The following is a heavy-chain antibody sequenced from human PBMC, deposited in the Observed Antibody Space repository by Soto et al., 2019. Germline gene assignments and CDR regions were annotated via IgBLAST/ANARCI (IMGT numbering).Heavy chain of an antibody. J-gene: IGHJ6*02. CDR3: ARTRYPSYAMDV. CDR1: GGSISSYY. Sequence: SETLSLTCTVSGGSISSYYWSWIRQPPGKGLEWIGYIYYSGSTNYNPSLKSRVTISVDTSKNQFSLKLSSVTAADTAVYYCARTRYPSYAMDVWGQGPTVTLSS. V-gene: IGHV4-59*01. CDR2: IYYSGST. D-gene: IGHD1-26*01.